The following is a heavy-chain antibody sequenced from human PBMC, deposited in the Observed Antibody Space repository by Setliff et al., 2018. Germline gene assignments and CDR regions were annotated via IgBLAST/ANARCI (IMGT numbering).Heavy chain of an antibody. CDR3: VIPFCAGTTCPPS. D-gene: IGHD2-2*01. CDR2: VHGYTGDT. V-gene: IGHV1-18*01. Sequence: ASVKVSCKASGYTFTTYAINWVRQAPGQGLEWMGWVHGYTGDTNYAQNLQGRVTMTTDTSTSTVYMEIRSLRSDVTAVYYCVIPFCAGTTCPPSWGQGTLVTVSS. J-gene: IGHJ4*02. CDR1: GYTFTTYA.